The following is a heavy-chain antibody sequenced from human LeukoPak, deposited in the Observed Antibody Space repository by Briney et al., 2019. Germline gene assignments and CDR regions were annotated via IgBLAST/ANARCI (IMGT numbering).Heavy chain of an antibody. CDR1: GGSISSYY. J-gene: IGHJ5*02. Sequence: SETLSLTCTVSGGSISSYYWSWLRQPPGKGLEWIGYIYYSGSTNYNPSLKSRVTISVDTSKNQFSLMLSSVTAADTAVYYCARSEGGGFSWGQGTLVTVSS. CDR2: IYYSGST. CDR3: ARSEGGGFS. V-gene: IGHV4-59*01.